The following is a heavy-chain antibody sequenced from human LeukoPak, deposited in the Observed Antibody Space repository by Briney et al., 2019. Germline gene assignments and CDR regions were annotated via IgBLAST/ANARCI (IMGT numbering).Heavy chain of an antibody. V-gene: IGHV4-34*01. J-gene: IGHJ4*02. Sequence: PSETLSLTCAVYGGSFSGYYWSWIRQPPGKGLEWIGEINHSGSTYYNPSLKSRVTISVDTSKNQFSLKLSSVTAADTAVYYCAREFKELPFDYWGQGTLVTVSS. CDR3: AREFKELPFDY. CDR1: GGSFSGYY. D-gene: IGHD1-26*01. CDR2: INHSGST.